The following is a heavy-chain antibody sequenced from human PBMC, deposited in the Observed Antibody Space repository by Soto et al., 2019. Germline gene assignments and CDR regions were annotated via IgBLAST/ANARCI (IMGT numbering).Heavy chain of an antibody. V-gene: IGHV4-4*02. CDR2: IYHTGTT. J-gene: IGHJ5*02. D-gene: IGHD3-16*01. CDR3: ASLFGP. Sequence: QLQESGPGLVRPSGTLSLTCAVSGGSIINTNWWTWVRQPPGQGLEWMGEIYHTGTTSYIPSLKSRLTISVDKSRNQFSLILNSVTAADTAVYYCASLFGPWGLGTLVTVSS. CDR1: GGSIINTNW.